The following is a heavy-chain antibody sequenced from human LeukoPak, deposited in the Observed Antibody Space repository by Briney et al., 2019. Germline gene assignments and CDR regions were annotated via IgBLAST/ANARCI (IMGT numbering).Heavy chain of an antibody. V-gene: IGHV3-30-3*01. J-gene: IGHJ4*02. CDR2: ISYDGSNK. D-gene: IGHD5-12*01. CDR3: ARCWGSGYFSLDY. Sequence: GGSLRLSCAASGFTFSTYAVHWVRQAPGKGPEWVAVISYDGSNKYYADSVKGRFTISRDNAKNSLYLQMNSLRAEDTAVYYCARCWGSGYFSLDYWGQGTLVGVSS. CDR1: GFTFSTYA.